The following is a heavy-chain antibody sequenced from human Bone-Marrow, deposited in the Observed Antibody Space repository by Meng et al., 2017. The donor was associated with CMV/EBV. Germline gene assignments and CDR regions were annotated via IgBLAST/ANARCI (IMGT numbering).Heavy chain of an antibody. Sequence: GESLKISCAVSGLTFSTYAINWVRQAPGKGLQCVSVISGSGSSTYYTDSVKGRFTVSRDNSKNTLYLQMNSLRAEDTAVYYCAKLGAVPSDWLHYVYWGQGTLVTVSS. CDR3: AKLGAVPSDWLHYVY. CDR2: ISGSGSST. D-gene: IGHD3-9*01. J-gene: IGHJ4*02. CDR1: GLTFSTYA. V-gene: IGHV3-23*01.